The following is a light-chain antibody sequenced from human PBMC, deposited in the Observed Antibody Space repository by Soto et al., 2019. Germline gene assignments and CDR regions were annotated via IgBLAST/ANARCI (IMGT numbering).Light chain of an antibody. Sequence: QSALTQPPSASGSPGQSVTISCTGTSSDVGGYNYVSWYQQHPGKAPKLIIYEVYKRPSGVPDRFSGSKSGNTAALTFSGLQAEDEADYYCSSYVGTNSYVFGTGTKVTVL. CDR3: SSYVGTNSYV. V-gene: IGLV2-8*01. J-gene: IGLJ1*01. CDR2: EVY. CDR1: SSDVGGYNY.